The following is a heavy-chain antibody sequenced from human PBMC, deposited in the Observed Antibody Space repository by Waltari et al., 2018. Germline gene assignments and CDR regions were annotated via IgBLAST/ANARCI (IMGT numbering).Heavy chain of an antibody. J-gene: IGHJ4*02. CDR2: MNPNSGNT. V-gene: IGHV1-8*03. CDR1: GYPFTSYG. Sequence: QVPLVQSGAEVKKPGASVKGSCKASGYPFTSYGINWVGQATGQGLEWMGWMNPNSGNTGYAQKFQGRVTITRNTSISTAYMELSSLRSEDTAVYYCARGGGLGSNHDYWGQGTLVTVSS. CDR3: ARGGGLGSNHDY. D-gene: IGHD6-13*01.